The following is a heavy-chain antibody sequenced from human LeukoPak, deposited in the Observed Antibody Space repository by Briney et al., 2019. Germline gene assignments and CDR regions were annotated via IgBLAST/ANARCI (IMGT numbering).Heavy chain of an antibody. CDR2: IYHSGST. CDR3: ASFNYYDSSGLKY. J-gene: IGHJ4*02. Sequence: PSETLSLTCAVSGGSISGGGYSWSWIRQPPGKGLEWIGYIYHSGSTYYNPSLKSRVTISVDRSKNQFSLKLSSVTAADTAVYYCASFNYYDSSGLKYWGQGTLVTVSS. D-gene: IGHD3-22*01. V-gene: IGHV4-30-2*01. CDR1: GGSISGGGYS.